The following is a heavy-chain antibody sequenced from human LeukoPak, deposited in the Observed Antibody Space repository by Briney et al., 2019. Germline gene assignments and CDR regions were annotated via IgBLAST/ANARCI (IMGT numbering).Heavy chain of an antibody. D-gene: IGHD3-22*01. CDR1: GYSFTNYW. CDR3: ARGIIAARPIVVDSFDY. Sequence: GESLKISCKGSGYSFTNYWIGWVRQMPGKGLEWMGIIYPGDSDTRYSPSFQGQVTISADKSITTAYLQWSSLKASDTAMYYCARGIIAARPIVVDSFDYWGQGTLVTVSS. V-gene: IGHV5-51*01. J-gene: IGHJ4*02. CDR2: IYPGDSDT.